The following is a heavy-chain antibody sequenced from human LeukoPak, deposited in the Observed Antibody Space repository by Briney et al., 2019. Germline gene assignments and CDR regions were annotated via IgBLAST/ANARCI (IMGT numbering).Heavy chain of an antibody. CDR1: GGSVSNDDYY. J-gene: IGHJ4*02. D-gene: IGHD3-22*01. Sequence: SETLSLTCTVSGGSVSNDDYYWTWIRQPPGKGLEWIGYIYYSGSANYNPSLKSRVTISVDTSKNQFSLKLSSVTAANTAVYYCARGRYYYDSSGYYYLNSKPIFDYWGQGTLVTVSS. V-gene: IGHV4-61*08. CDR3: ARGRYYYDSSGYYYLNSKPIFDY. CDR2: IYYSGSA.